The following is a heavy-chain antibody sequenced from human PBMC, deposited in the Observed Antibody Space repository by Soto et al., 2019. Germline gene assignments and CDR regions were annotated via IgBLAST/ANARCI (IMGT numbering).Heavy chain of an antibody. D-gene: IGHD5-18*01. CDR2: IWYDGSNK. CDR1: GFTFSSYG. J-gene: IGHJ6*02. V-gene: IGHV3-33*01. CDR3: ARDLGWYSYGEWYGVDV. Sequence: PGGSLRLSCAASGFTFSSYGMHWVRQAPGKGLEWVAVIWYDGSNKYYADSVKGRFTISRDNSKNTLYLQMNSLRAEDTAVYYCARDLGWYSYGEWYGVDVWGQGTTVTVSS.